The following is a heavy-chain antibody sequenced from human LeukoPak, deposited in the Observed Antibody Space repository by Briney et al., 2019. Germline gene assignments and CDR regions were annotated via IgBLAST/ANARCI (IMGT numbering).Heavy chain of an antibody. Sequence: GGSLRLSCGASGFTFSNYGMLWVRQAPGKGLEWVAFIRYDGNNKLYADSMKGRFTIPRDNSKNTLYLHINSLRAEDTAVYYCARDPYYDFWSGYSPYYMDVWGKGTTVTVSS. V-gene: IGHV3-30*02. CDR3: ARDPYYDFWSGYSPYYMDV. CDR1: GFTFSNYG. D-gene: IGHD3-3*01. J-gene: IGHJ6*03. CDR2: IRYDGNNK.